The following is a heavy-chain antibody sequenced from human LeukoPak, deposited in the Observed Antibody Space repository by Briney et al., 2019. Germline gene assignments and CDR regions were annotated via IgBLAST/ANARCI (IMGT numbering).Heavy chain of an antibody. Sequence: GGSLRLSCAAFGFTFDDYAMHWVRQAPGKGLEWVSLISGDGGSTYYADSVKGRFTISRDNSKNSLYLQMNSLRTEDTALYYCAKDKHYYGSGSYYSVFDYWGQGTLVTVSS. CDR1: GFTFDDYA. V-gene: IGHV3-43*02. CDR2: ISGDGGST. D-gene: IGHD3-10*01. CDR3: AKDKHYYGSGSYYSVFDY. J-gene: IGHJ4*02.